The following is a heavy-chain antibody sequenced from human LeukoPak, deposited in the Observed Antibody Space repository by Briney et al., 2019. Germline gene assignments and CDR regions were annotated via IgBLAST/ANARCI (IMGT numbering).Heavy chain of an antibody. CDR2: VSGSGGST. V-gene: IGHV3-23*01. Sequence: GGSLRLSCAAAGFTFSSYAMNRVRQAPGKGLEWVSTVSGSGGSTYYADSVKGRFTISRDNSKNTLYLQMNSLRAEDTAVYYCARRYCSSTSCLLDYWGQGTLVTVSS. J-gene: IGHJ4*02. D-gene: IGHD2-2*01. CDR3: ARRYCSSTSCLLDY. CDR1: GFTFSSYA.